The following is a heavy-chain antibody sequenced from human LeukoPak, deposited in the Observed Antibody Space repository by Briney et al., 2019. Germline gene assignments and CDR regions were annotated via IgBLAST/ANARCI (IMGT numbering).Heavy chain of an antibody. CDR2: IKQDGSEK. V-gene: IGHV3-7*01. CDR1: GFTFSSYS. D-gene: IGHD3-16*01. CDR3: ATGPWGGDAFDI. J-gene: IGHJ3*02. Sequence: GALRLSCAASGFTFSSYSMNWVRQAPGKGLEWVANIKQDGSEKYYVDSVKGRFTISRDNAKNSLYLQMNSLRAEDTAVYYCATGPWGGDAFDIWGQGTMVTVSS.